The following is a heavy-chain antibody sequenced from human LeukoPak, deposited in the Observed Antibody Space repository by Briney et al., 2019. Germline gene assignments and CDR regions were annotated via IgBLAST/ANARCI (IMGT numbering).Heavy chain of an antibody. CDR2: IYYSGIR. V-gene: IGHV4-39*01. CDR3: ARHRERSLYYYYYMDV. J-gene: IGHJ6*03. Sequence: GSLRLSCAASGFTVSSNYMSWVRQAPGKGLEWIGSIYYSGIRHYNPSLRSRVTISADTSKSQFSLKLSSVTAADTAVYYCARHRERSLYYYYYMDVWGKGATVTVSS. CDR1: GFTVSSNY. D-gene: IGHD6-25*01.